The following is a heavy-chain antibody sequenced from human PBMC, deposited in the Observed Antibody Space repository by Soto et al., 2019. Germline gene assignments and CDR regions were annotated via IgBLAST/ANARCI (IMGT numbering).Heavy chain of an antibody. Sequence: SADARESDGDSGRWIKLGSGEAMEWIGYIYQTGTTQYNPSLSSRVSISADRSKNQFSLHLTSVTAADAAVYYCARAVFCTDGFCFPNWLGPWGQGILGTVSS. CDR3: ARAVFCTDGFCFPNWLGP. J-gene: IGHJ5*02. CDR2: IYQTGTT. V-gene: IGHV4-30-2*01. CDR1: ADARESDGDS. D-gene: IGHD2-8*01.